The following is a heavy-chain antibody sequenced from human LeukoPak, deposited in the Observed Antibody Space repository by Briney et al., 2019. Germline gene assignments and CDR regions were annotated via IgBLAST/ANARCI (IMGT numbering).Heavy chain of an antibody. CDR2: INHSGST. J-gene: IGHJ4*02. V-gene: IGHV4-34*01. D-gene: IGHD2-15*01. CDR3: ARGTEYCSGGSCHTPEYYFDY. CDR1: GGSFSGYY. Sequence: PSETLSLTCAVYGGSFSGYYWSWIRQPPGKGLEWIGEINHSGSTNYNPSLKSRVTISVDTSKNQFSLKLSSVTAADTAVYYCARGTEYCSGGSCHTPEYYFDYWGQGTLVTVSS.